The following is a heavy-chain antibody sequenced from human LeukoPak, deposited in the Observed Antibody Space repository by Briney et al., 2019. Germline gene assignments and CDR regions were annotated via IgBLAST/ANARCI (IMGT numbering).Heavy chain of an antibody. CDR2: ISGSGGSA. Sequence: GGSLRLSCAASGFTLSSYAMSWVRQAPGKGLEWVSAISGSGGSAYYADSVKGRFTISRDNSKNTLYLQMNSLRAEDTAVYYCAKARRSDDAFDIWGQGTMVTVSS. CDR3: AKARRSDDAFDI. V-gene: IGHV3-23*01. CDR1: GFTLSSYA. J-gene: IGHJ3*02.